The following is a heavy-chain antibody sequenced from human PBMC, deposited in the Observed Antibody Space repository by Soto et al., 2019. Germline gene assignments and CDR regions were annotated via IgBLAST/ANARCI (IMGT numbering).Heavy chain of an antibody. J-gene: IGHJ4*02. V-gene: IGHV4-59*08. Sequence: QVQLQESGPGLVKPSETLSLTCTVSGGSISSYYWSWIRQPPGKGLEWIGYIYYSRSTNYKPSLMSRVTISIDTSTIQFSLKLSSVTASDTAVYYCTRRWGAAFDYWGQGTLVTVSS. CDR2: IYYSRST. CDR1: GGSISSYY. D-gene: IGHD1-26*01. CDR3: TRRWGAAFDY.